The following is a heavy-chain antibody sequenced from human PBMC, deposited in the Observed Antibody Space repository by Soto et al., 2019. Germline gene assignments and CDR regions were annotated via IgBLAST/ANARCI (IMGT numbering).Heavy chain of an antibody. CDR3: ARDLSYDFSSGYYYFDY. V-gene: IGHV4-4*07. CDR1: GGPISSYY. D-gene: IGHD3-3*01. Sequence: SETLSLTCTVSGGPISSYYWSWIRQPAGKGLEWIGRIYTSGSTNYNPSLKSRVTMSVDTSKNQFSLKLSSVTAADTAVYYCARDLSYDFSSGYYYFDYWGQGTLVTVSS. CDR2: IYTSGST. J-gene: IGHJ4*02.